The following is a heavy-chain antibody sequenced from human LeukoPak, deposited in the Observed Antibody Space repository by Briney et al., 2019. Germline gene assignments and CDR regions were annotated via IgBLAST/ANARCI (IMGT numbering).Heavy chain of an antibody. CDR2: IYYSGST. V-gene: IGHV4-59*12. Sequence: PSETLSLTCTVSGGSISSYYWSWIRQPPGKGLEWIGYIYYSGSTNYNPSLKSRVTISVDTSKNQFSLKLSSVTAADTTVYYCARALRYYGSGSYYKDWGQGTLVTVSS. CDR3: ARALRYYGSGSYYKD. CDR1: GGSISSYY. D-gene: IGHD3-10*01. J-gene: IGHJ4*02.